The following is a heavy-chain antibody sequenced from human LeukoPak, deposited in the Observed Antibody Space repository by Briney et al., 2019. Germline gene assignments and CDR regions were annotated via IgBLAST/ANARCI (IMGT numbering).Heavy chain of an antibody. CDR2: IMPLFGTA. V-gene: IGHV1-69*05. D-gene: IGHD4-17*01. CDR3: ARDVHGDYGSGWFDP. J-gene: IGHJ5*02. CDR1: GGTFNNSA. Sequence: GALVKVSCKTSGGTFNNSAISWVRQAPGQGLEWLGGIMPLFGTAGYAQKFQGRVTITKDESTRTVYLELTSLTSDDTAVYYCARDVHGDYGSGWFDPWGQGTHVSVSS.